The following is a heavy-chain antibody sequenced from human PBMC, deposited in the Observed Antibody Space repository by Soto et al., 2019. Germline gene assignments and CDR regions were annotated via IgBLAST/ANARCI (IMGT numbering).Heavy chain of an antibody. CDR2: TYYRSKWYV. V-gene: IGHV6-1*01. Sequence: SQTLSLTCAISGDSVSSDSAAWNWIRQSPSRGHEWLGRTYYRSKWYVDYAVSVNGRMTINPDTSKNDFSLQLNSVTPEDTAVYYCVRSRVFVAVAGMATYYYYYGMDVWGRGTAVTVSS. CDR3: VRSRVFVAVAGMATYYYYYGMDV. CDR1: GDSVSSDSAA. D-gene: IGHD6-19*01. J-gene: IGHJ6*02.